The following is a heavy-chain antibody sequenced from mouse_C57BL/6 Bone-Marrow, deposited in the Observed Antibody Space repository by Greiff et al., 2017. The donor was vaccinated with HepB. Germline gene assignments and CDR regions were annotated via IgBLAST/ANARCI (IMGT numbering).Heavy chain of an antibody. V-gene: IGHV5-2*01. CDR1: EYEFPSHD. D-gene: IGHD2-3*01. J-gene: IGHJ3*01. Sequence: EVMFLESFGGLVQPGESLKLSCESNEYEFPSHDMSWVRKTPEKRLELVAAINSDGGSTYYPDTMERRFIISRDNTKKTLYLQMSSLRSEDTALYYCARHAGLLRFAYWGQGTLVTVSA. CDR3: ARHAGLLRFAY. CDR2: INSDGGST.